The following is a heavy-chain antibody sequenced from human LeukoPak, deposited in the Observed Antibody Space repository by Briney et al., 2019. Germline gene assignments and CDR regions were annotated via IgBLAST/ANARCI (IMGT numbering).Heavy chain of an antibody. Sequence: PSPSLSLTCTVSGASISNYYGDWIRQPPRKGREWVNYITGSISFSGSTSYDPSLESRVTISVDTSKNQFSLTLNSVTAADTAVYYCARDSRDYGSGSYWDVWGQGTPVTVSS. J-gene: IGHJ6*02. CDR2: ISFSGST. CDR3: ARDSRDYGSGSYWDV. V-gene: IGHV4-59*01. CDR1: GASISNYY. D-gene: IGHD3-10*01.